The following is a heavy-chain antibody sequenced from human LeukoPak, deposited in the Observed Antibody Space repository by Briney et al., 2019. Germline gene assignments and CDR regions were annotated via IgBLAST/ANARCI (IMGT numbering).Heavy chain of an antibody. CDR3: AKRGEGVSNTWYMNNWFDP. V-gene: IGHV3-21*01. Sequence: GGSLRLSCAASGFTFSSYSMNWVRQAPGKGLEWVSSISSSSSYIYYADSVKGRFTISRDNAKNSLYLQMNSLRAEDTAVYYCAKRGEGVSNTWYMNNWFDPWGQGTLVTVSS. D-gene: IGHD6-13*01. CDR1: GFTFSSYS. J-gene: IGHJ5*02. CDR2: ISSSSSYI.